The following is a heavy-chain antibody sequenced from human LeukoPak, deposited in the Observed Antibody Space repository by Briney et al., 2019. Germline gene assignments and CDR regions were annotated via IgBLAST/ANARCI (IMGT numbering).Heavy chain of an antibody. V-gene: IGHV3-43*02. CDR3: AKDSNGAGSYIDY. CDR2: ISGDGENS. J-gene: IGHJ4*02. CDR1: GFTFDDYA. D-gene: IGHD3-10*01. Sequence: QPGGSLRLSCAASGFTFDDYAMHWVRHAPGKGLEWVSLISGDGENSYYAQSVKGRFTISRDNSKNSLYLQMNRLTIEDTAIYYCAKDSNGAGSYIDYWGQGTLVTVSS.